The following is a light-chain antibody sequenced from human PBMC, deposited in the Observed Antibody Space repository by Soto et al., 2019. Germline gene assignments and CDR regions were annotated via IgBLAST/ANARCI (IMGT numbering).Light chain of an antibody. CDR1: RSLVYSDGSTS. CDR3: MQGTHWPHT. CDR2: EVS. V-gene: IGKV2-30*01. J-gene: IGKJ1*01. Sequence: LTQSPLPLPVTLGQPASISCSSSRSLVYSDGSTSLDWFQQRPGQAPRLLIFEVSNRDSGIPDRFCGSASGTDFTLKISRVEAEDVGVYYCMQGTHWPHTFGQGTKVDIK.